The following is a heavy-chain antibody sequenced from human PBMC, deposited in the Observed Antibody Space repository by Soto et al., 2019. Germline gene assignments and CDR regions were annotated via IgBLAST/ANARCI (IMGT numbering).Heavy chain of an antibody. CDR1: GYTFTSYG. D-gene: IGHD2-2*01. Sequence: QVQLVQSGAEVKKPGASVKVSCKASGYTFTSYGISWVRQAPGQGLEWMGWISAYNGNTNYAQKLQGRVTMTTATSTSTAYMELRSLKSDDTAVYYCARVMVPAAPYYYYYYMDVWGKGTTVTVSS. J-gene: IGHJ6*03. CDR3: ARVMVPAAPYYYYYYMDV. CDR2: ISAYNGNT. V-gene: IGHV1-18*01.